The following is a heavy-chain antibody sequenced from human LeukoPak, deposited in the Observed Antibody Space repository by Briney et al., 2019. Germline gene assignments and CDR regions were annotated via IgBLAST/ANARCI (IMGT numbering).Heavy chain of an antibody. CDR2: IKHSGST. V-gene: IGHV4-34*01. D-gene: IGHD6-6*01. CDR3: ARAVGYSSSSGGLDP. CDR1: GGSFSGYY. Sequence: SDTLSLTCALYGGSFSGYYWSWIRQPPGKGLEWIGEIKHSGSTNYNPSLKSRVTISVDTSKNQFSLKLSSVTAADTAVYYCARAVGYSSSSGGLDPWGQGTLVTVSS. J-gene: IGHJ5*02.